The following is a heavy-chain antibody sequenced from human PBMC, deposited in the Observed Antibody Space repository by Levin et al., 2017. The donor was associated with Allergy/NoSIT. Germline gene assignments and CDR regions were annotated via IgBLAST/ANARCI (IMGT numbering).Heavy chain of an antibody. D-gene: IGHD1-26*01. CDR2: ISWNTGSI. Sequence: GGSLRLSCAASGFTFSSYAMHWVRQVPGKGLEWVSGISWNTGSIGYADSVKGRFTISRDNIKNSLYLQMNSLRAEDTALYYCARGSGTFRDPFDYWGQGTLVTVSS. J-gene: IGHJ4*02. V-gene: IGHV3-9*01. CDR1: GFTFSSYA. CDR3: ARGSGTFRDPFDY.